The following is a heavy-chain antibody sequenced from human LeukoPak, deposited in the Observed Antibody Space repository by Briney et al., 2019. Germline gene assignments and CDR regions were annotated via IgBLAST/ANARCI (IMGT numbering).Heavy chain of an antibody. CDR3: AENSYGYSVDY. V-gene: IGHV3-30*18. D-gene: IGHD5-18*01. CDR2: ISYDGSNK. CDR1: GFTFSSYG. Sequence: GRSLRLSCAASGFTFSSYGMHWVRQAPGKGLEWVAVISYDGSNKYYADSVKGRFTISRDNSKNTLYLQMNSLRAEDTAVYYCAENSYGYSVDYWGQGTLVTVSS. J-gene: IGHJ4*02.